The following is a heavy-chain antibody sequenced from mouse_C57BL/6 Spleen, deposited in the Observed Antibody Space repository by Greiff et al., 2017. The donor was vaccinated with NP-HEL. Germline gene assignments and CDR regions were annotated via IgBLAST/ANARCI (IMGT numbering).Heavy chain of an antibody. CDR3: ARGVSSTMVTTWYFDV. V-gene: IGHV1-39*01. CDR1: GYSFTDYN. CDR2: INPNYGTT. D-gene: IGHD2-2*01. Sequence: EVQLQQSGPELVKPGASVKISCKASGYSFTDYNMNWVKQSNGKSLEWIGVINPNYGTTSYNQKFKGKATLTVDQSSSTAYMQLNSLTSEDSAVYYCARGVSSTMVTTWYFDVWGTGTTVTVSS. J-gene: IGHJ1*03.